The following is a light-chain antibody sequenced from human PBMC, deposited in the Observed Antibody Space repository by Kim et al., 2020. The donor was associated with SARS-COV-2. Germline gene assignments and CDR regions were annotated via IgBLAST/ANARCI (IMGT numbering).Light chain of an antibody. J-gene: IGKJ4*01. V-gene: IGKV4-1*01. Sequence: ATISCRASQSVLYSSNNKNYLAWYQQKPGQPPKLLIYCASTRESGVPDRFSGSGSGTDFTLTISSLQAEDVAVYYCQQYYSTPQTFGGGTKVDIK. CDR1: QSVLYSSNNKNY. CDR3: QQYYSTPQT. CDR2: CAS.